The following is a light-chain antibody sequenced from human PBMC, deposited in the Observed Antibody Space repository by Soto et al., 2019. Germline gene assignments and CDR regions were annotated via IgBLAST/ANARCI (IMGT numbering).Light chain of an antibody. J-gene: IGKJ3*01. Sequence: DIQMTQSPSSVSASVGDRVTITCRASQDISSWLAWYQQKPGKAPKLLIYAASTLQSGVPSRFSGSGSGTDFTLTIISLQPEDFATYYCQQANSFPPTFGPGTKVDIK. CDR2: AAS. CDR3: QQANSFPPT. V-gene: IGKV1-12*01. CDR1: QDISSW.